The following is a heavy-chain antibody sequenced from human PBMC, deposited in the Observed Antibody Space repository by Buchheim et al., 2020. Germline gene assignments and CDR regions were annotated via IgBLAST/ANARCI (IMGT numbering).Heavy chain of an antibody. CDR1: GFTFSDYY. CDR3: ARDFNPTYYYYGMDV. V-gene: IGHV3-11*01. CDR2: ISGSGTSI. Sequence: QVQLVESGGGLVKPGGSLRLSCAASGFTFSDYYMNWIRQAPGKGLEWVSYISGSGTSIYYVDSVKGRFTIPRDNAKSPLYLQMSSLRAEDTAVYYCARDFNPTYYYYGMDVWGHGTT. J-gene: IGHJ6*02.